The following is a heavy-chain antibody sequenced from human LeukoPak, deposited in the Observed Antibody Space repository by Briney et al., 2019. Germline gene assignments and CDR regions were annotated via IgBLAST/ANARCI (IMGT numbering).Heavy chain of an antibody. D-gene: IGHD2-15*01. Sequence: SETLSLTCAVSGGPFSDYYWSWIRQPPGKGLEYIGEINHSGTTNYNPSLKSRVTMSVDTSKNQFSLKLSSVTAADTAVYYCARGDRPCRGDRRYLGVFYYWSQETLVTVSS. CDR2: INHSGTT. V-gene: IGHV4-34*01. CDR1: GGPFSDYY. J-gene: IGHJ4*02. CDR3: ARGDRPCRGDRRYLGVFYY.